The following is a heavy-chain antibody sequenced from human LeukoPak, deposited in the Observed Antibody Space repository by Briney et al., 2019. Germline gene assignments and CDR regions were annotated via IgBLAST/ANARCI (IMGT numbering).Heavy chain of an antibody. CDR1: GFTFSSQW. J-gene: IGHJ4*02. CDR2: VNQGGTEK. Sequence: GGSLRLSCAASGFTFSSQWMGWVRQAPGKGLEWVANVNQGGTEKFYVDSVKGRFTISRDNAENSLYLQMNSLRAEDTAVYYCARAASSGYYYPPFDYWGQGTLVTVSS. V-gene: IGHV3-7*01. CDR3: ARAASSGYYYPPFDY. D-gene: IGHD3-22*01.